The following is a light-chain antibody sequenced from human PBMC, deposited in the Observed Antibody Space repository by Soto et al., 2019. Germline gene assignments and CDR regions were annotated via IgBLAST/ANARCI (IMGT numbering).Light chain of an antibody. CDR1: SSDVGGYHY. V-gene: IGLV2-14*01. J-gene: IGLJ1*01. Sequence: QSVLTQPASVSGSPGQSITISCTGSSSDVGGYHYVAWYQQLPGKAPKRMISGDTKRPSGVSNRFSGSKSDNTASLTISGRHAEDEADYYCSAYTTRSAVFGTGTKLTVL. CDR3: SAYTTRSAV. CDR2: GDT.